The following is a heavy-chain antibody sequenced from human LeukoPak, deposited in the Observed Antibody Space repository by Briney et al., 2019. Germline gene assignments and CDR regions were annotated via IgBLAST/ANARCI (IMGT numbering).Heavy chain of an antibody. J-gene: IGHJ3*01. Sequence: MSSETLSLTCAVSGGSISSGGYSWSWIRQPPGKGPEWIGTIYHSGTAYYSPSLKGRVTMSVDRSKNHFSLNLTSVTAADTAIYYCARDYYYNTSGQYSYAFHVWGQGTLVTVSS. CDR2: IYHSGTA. V-gene: IGHV4-30-2*01. CDR3: ARDYYYNTSGQYSYAFHV. CDR1: GGSISSGGYS. D-gene: IGHD3-22*01.